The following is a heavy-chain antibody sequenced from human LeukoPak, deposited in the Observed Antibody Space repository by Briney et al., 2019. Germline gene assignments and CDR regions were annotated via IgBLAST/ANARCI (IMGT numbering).Heavy chain of an antibody. Sequence: GGTLRLSCAASGITFNSYAMSWGRQAPGKGLEWVSGMGGSGGDTDYADSVKGRFTISRDNSKNTLYLQMNSLRVEDTAVYYCANSKGTYGRWGFYGMDVWGQGITVTVSS. CDR3: ANSKGTYGRWGFYGMDV. J-gene: IGHJ6*02. CDR2: MGGSGGDT. D-gene: IGHD4-17*01. CDR1: GITFNSYA. V-gene: IGHV3-23*01.